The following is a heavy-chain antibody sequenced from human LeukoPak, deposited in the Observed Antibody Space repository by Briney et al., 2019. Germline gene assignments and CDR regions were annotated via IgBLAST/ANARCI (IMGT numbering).Heavy chain of an antibody. V-gene: IGHV3-66*01. D-gene: IGHD6-19*01. CDR3: ARDQSSGWFYFDY. CDR2: IYSGGST. CDR1: GFTVSSNY. Sequence: GSLRLSCAASGFTVSSNYMSWVRQAPGKGLEWVSVIYSGGSTYYADSVNGRFTISRDNSKNTLYLQMNSLRAEDTAVYYCARDQSSGWFYFDYWGQGTLVTVSS. J-gene: IGHJ4*02.